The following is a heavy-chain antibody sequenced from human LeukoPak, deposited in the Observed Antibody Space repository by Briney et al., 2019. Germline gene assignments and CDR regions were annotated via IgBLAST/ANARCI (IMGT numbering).Heavy chain of an antibody. CDR2: ISSSGSTI. V-gene: IGHV3-11*04. D-gene: IGHD5-18*01. J-gene: IGHJ3*02. CDR1: GFTFSDYY. Sequence: GGSLRLSCAASGFTFSDYYMSWIRQAPGKGLEWVSYISSSGSTIYYADSVKGRFTISRDNAKNSLYLQMSSLGAEDTAVYYCARDPPGGTDMDDSFDMWGQGTMVSVSS. CDR3: ARDPPGGTDMDDSFDM.